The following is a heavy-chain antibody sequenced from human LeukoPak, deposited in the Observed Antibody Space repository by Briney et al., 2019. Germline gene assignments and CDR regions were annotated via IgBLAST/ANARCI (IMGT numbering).Heavy chain of an antibody. Sequence: GGSLRLSCAASGFPFGDYYMSWIRQAPGKGLEWVSHISSGAGTIYYTDSVKGRFTISRDNAKNSLYLQMNSLRAEDTAMYYCARLLRWDFYYFDYWGQGTLVTVSS. CDR3: ARLLRWDFYYFDY. CDR2: ISSGAGTI. D-gene: IGHD4-23*01. J-gene: IGHJ4*02. V-gene: IGHV3-11*01. CDR1: GFPFGDYY.